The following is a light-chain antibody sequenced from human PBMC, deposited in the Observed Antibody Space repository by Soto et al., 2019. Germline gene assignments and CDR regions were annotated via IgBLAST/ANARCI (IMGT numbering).Light chain of an antibody. CDR1: QSVTSSY. V-gene: IGKV3-20*01. J-gene: IGKJ3*01. CDR2: GVS. CDR3: QHYGSSPPFT. Sequence: EIVLTQSPGTLSLSPGERATLACRASQSVTSSYLAWYQQKPGQAPRLLIYGVSNRATGIPDRFSGSGSGTDFSLTISRLEPEDFAVYYCQHYGSSPPFTFGPGTKVDIK.